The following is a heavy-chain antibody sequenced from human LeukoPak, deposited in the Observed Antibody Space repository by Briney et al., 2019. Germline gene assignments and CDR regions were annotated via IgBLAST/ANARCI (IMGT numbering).Heavy chain of an antibody. Sequence: GGSLRLSCAASGFTVSSYGMTWVRQAPGKGLEWVSAFSATDGSAQYAESVKGRFTISRDNSKNSLYLQTNSLRDEDTAVYYCAKARIASAGTGAFDVWGQGTMVTVSS. J-gene: IGHJ3*01. CDR3: AKARIASAGTGAFDV. CDR1: GFTVSSYG. V-gene: IGHV3-23*01. D-gene: IGHD6-13*01. CDR2: FSATDGSA.